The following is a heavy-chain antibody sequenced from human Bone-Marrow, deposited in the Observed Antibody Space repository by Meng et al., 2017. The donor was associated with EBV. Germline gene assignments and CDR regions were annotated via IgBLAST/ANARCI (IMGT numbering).Heavy chain of an antibody. CDR3: AREEVGAYYWFAT. V-gene: IGHV1-8*01. D-gene: IGHD3-16*01. Sequence: QVPLVECGAGVKKPGAPVKVSCKTSGNTFTNYDVNWVRQAPGQGLEWLGWVNRDSGNTGYAQKFQDRITMTRDSSTNIAYMELNSLTSDDTAVYYCAREEVGAYYWFATWGQGTLVTVSS. J-gene: IGHJ5*02. CDR1: GNTFTNYD. CDR2: VNRDSGNT.